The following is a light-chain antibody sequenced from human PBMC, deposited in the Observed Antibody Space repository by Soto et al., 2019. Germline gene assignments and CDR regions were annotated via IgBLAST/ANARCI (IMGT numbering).Light chain of an antibody. J-gene: IGKJ2*01. V-gene: IGKV3-20*01. Sequence: EIGLTHSPGPLSLSPGERATLSCRASQSVRSNYLAWYQQKPGQAPRLFIYGASTRAAGIPDRFSGSGSGTDFTLTISRLEPEDFAVYYCQQYDTSSYTFGQGTKLEIK. CDR3: QQYDTSSYT. CDR1: QSVRSNY. CDR2: GAS.